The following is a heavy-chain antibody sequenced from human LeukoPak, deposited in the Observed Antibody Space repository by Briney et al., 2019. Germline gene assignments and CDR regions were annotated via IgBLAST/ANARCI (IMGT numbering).Heavy chain of an antibody. Sequence: ASVKVSCKASGYTFTSYDFNWVRQATGQRPEWMGWMSPNSGDTGYAQKFQDRVTMTRNTSISTAYMELSSLRSDDTAVYYCARANGPHPWGWGQGTLVTVSS. CDR3: ARANGPHPWG. J-gene: IGHJ4*02. CDR2: MSPNSGDT. V-gene: IGHV1-8*01. CDR1: GYTFTSYD. D-gene: IGHD2-8*01.